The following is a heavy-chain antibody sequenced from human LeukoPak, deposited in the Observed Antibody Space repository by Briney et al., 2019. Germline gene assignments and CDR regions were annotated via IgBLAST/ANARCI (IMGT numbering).Heavy chain of an antibody. CDR3: ARASETLRRFDP. CDR2: IYYTGST. J-gene: IGHJ5*02. Sequence: PSETLSLTCTVSGGSISSGDYYWSWIRQPPGKGLEWIGYIYYTGSTNYNPSLKSRLTISVDTSKNQFSLKLSSVTAADTAVYYCARASETLRRFDPWGQGTLVTVSS. V-gene: IGHV4-61*08. CDR1: GGSISSGDYY.